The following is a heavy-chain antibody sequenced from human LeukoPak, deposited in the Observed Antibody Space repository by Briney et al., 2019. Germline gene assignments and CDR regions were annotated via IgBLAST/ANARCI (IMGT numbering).Heavy chain of an antibody. D-gene: IGHD3-22*01. V-gene: IGHV5-10-1*01. J-gene: IGHJ4*02. CDR3: ARHLPSTLYYDSSSYPPDDY. Sequence: GESLKISCKGSGYSFTSYWISWVRQMTGKGLEWMGRIDPDDSYTNFSPSFQGHVTISADKYISTAYLQWSSLKASDTAMYYCARHLPSTLYYDSSSYPPDDYWGQGTLVTVSS. CDR1: GYSFTSYW. CDR2: IDPDDSYT.